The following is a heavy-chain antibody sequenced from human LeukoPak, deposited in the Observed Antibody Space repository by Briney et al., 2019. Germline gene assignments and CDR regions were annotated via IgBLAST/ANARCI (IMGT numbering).Heavy chain of an antibody. CDR2: ISYDGSNK. J-gene: IGHJ6*03. CDR3: AKDAATVTTQMDYMDA. CDR1: GFTFSSYG. D-gene: IGHD4-17*01. V-gene: IGHV3-30*18. Sequence: PGGSLRLSCAASGFTFSSYGMHWVRQAPGKGLEWVAVISYDGSNKYYADSVKGRFTISRDNSKNTLYLQMNSLRPEDTAVYYCAKDAATVTTQMDYMDAWGKGTTVTVSS.